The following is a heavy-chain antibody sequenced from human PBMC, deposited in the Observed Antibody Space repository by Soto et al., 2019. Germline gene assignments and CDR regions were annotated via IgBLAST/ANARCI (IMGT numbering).Heavy chain of an antibody. D-gene: IGHD3-16*02. CDR3: ARGHYVWGSYRYYYGMDV. CDR2: INHSGSA. J-gene: IGHJ6*02. V-gene: IGHV4-34*01. Sequence: SETLSLTCDVYGGSFSGYIWTWIRQTPGKGLQWIGQINHSGSANYNPSLKSRVTISVHTSKSQFSLELSSVTAADTAVYYCARGHYVWGSYRYYYGMDVWGQGTTVTVSS. CDR1: GGSFSGYI.